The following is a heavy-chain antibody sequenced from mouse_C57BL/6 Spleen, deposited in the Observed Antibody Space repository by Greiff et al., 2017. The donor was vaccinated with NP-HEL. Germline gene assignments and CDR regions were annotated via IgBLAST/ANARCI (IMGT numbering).Heavy chain of an antibody. CDR1: GYTFTSYW. V-gene: IGHV1-52*01. D-gene: IGHD2-1*01. CDR3: AREGFYGNYEAY. CDR2: IDPSDSET. J-gene: IGHJ3*01. Sequence: QVQLQQPGAELVRPGSSVKLSCKASGYTFTSYWMHWVKQRPIQGLEWIGNIDPSDSETHYNQKFKDKATLTVDKSSSTAYMQLSSLTSEDSAVYYCAREGFYGNYEAYWGQGTLVTVSA.